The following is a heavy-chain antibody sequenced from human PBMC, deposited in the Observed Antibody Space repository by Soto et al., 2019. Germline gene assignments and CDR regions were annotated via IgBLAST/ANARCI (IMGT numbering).Heavy chain of an antibody. D-gene: IGHD2-15*01. V-gene: IGHV3-30*18. CDR3: AKLGYCSGGSCPDGAQGFDP. J-gene: IGHJ5*01. Sequence: GGSLRLSCAASGFTFSSYRMHWVRQAPGKGLEWVAVISYDGSNKYYADSVKGRFTISRDNSKNTLYLLMNSLRAEDTAVYYCAKLGYCSGGSCPDGAQGFDPWGQGTLVTFSS. CDR2: ISYDGSNK. CDR1: GFTFSSYR.